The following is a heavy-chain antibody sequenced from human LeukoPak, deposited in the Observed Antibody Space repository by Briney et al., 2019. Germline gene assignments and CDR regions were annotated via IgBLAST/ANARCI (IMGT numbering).Heavy chain of an antibody. CDR1: GFTFSSYG. V-gene: IGHV3-23*01. Sequence: GGSLRLSCAASGFTFSSYGMHWVRQAPGKGLEWVSAISGSATTYYADSVRGRFIISRDNSKNTLYLQMSSLRAEDTAVYYCAKSKEDCCGSFDPWGQGTLATVSS. CDR2: ISGSATT. J-gene: IGHJ5*02. D-gene: IGHD2-15*01. CDR3: AKSKEDCCGSFDP.